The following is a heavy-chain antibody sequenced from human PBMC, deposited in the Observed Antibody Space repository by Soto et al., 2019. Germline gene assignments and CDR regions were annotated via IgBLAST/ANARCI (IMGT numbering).Heavy chain of an antibody. CDR1: GFTFSSYA. CDR3: AKEDFWSGYYTNYYYYYMDV. V-gene: IGHV3-23*01. D-gene: IGHD3-3*01. Sequence: GGSLRLSCAASGFTFSSYAMSWARQAPGKGLEWVSAISGSGGSTYYADSVKGRFTISRDNSKNTLYLQMNSLRAEDTAVYYCAKEDFWSGYYTNYYYYYMDVWGKGTTVTVSS. J-gene: IGHJ6*03. CDR2: ISGSGGST.